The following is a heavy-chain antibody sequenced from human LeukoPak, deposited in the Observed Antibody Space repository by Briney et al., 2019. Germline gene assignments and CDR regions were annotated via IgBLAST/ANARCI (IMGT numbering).Heavy chain of an antibody. D-gene: IGHD2-8*02. CDR3: AREESGGYFDY. Sequence: GGSLRLSCAASGFTFSDCYMSWIRQAPGKGLEWVSYISGSSSYTNYADSVKGRFTISRDNSKNTLYLQMNSLRAEDTAVYYCAREESGGYFDYWGQGTLVTVSS. CDR1: GFTFSDCY. J-gene: IGHJ4*02. CDR2: ISGSSSYT. V-gene: IGHV3-11*05.